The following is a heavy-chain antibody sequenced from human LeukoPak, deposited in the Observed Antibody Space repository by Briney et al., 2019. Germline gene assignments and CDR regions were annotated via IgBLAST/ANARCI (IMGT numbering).Heavy chain of an antibody. J-gene: IGHJ4*02. CDR3: ATDRNSGKYYDY. V-gene: IGHV3-21*01. D-gene: IGHD1-26*01. Sequence: NAGGSLRLSCAASGVTFSSYSMNWVRQAPGKGLEWVSSISSSSSYIYYADSVKGRFTISRDNAKNTLYLQMNSLRAEDTAVYYCATDRNSGKYYDYWGQGTLVTVSS. CDR2: ISSSSSYI. CDR1: GVTFSSYS.